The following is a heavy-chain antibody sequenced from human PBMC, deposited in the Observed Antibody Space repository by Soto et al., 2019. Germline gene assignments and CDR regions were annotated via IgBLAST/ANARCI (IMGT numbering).Heavy chain of an antibody. Sequence: QVQLVQSGAGVKKPGSSVKVSCKASGGTFSSYAISWVRQAPGQGLEWMGGIIPIFGTANYAQKFQGRVTITADESTSTAYMELSSLRSEDTAVYYCARGKLYYGDYVEYFQHWGQGTLVTVSS. D-gene: IGHD4-17*01. V-gene: IGHV1-69*01. J-gene: IGHJ1*01. CDR1: GGTFSSYA. CDR3: ARGKLYYGDYVEYFQH. CDR2: IIPIFGTA.